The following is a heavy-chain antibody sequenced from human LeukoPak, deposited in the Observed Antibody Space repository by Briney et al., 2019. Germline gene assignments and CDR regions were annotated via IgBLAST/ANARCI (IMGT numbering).Heavy chain of an antibody. J-gene: IGHJ4*02. CDR3: AKEARIVTTGADFDF. CDR1: GFTFSSYA. V-gene: IGHV3-23*01. CDR2: ISGSGGAT. Sequence: GSLRLSCAASGFTFSSYALSWVRRAPGKGLEWVSAISGSGGATYYADYVKGRFTISRDNSKNTLSLQMNSLRAEDAAVYYCAKEARIVTTGADFDFWGQGTLVTVSS. D-gene: IGHD1-1*01.